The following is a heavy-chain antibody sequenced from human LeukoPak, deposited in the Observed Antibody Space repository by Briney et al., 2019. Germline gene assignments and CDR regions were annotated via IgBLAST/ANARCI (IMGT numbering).Heavy chain of an antibody. CDR1: GGTFSSYA. CDR2: IIPIFGTA. J-gene: IGHJ4*02. CDR3: ASLDYYDSSGSFDY. D-gene: IGHD3-22*01. Sequence: SVKVSCKASGGTFSSYAISWVRQAPGQGLEWMGGIIPIFGTANYAQKFQGRVTITADESTSAAYMELSSLRSEDTAVYYCASLDYYDSSGSFDYWGQGTLVTVSS. V-gene: IGHV1-69*13.